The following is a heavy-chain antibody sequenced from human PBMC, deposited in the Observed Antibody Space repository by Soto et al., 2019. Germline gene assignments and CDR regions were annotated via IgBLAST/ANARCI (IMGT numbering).Heavy chain of an antibody. Sequence: SETLSLTCTVSGGSISSYYWSWIRQPPGKGLEWLGYIYYSGSTNYNPSLKSRVTISVDTSKNQFSLKLSSVTAADTAEYYCARTPRERYCSSTSCYPPTYCFDYWGQGTLVTVSS. V-gene: IGHV4-59*01. CDR2: IYYSGST. D-gene: IGHD2-2*01. CDR1: GGSISSYY. CDR3: ARTPRERYCSSTSCYPPTYCFDY. J-gene: IGHJ4*02.